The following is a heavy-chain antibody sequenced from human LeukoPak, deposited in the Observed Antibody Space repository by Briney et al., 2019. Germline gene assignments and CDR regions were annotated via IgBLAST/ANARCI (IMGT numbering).Heavy chain of an antibody. J-gene: IGHJ6*02. CDR1: GGSFGGYY. CDR2: INHSGST. CDR3: ARGKSYYYGMDV. V-gene: IGHV4-34*01. Sequence: KPSETLSLTCAVYGGSFGGYYWSWIRQPPGKGLEWIGEINHSGSTNYNPSLKSRVTISVDTSKNQFSLKLSSVTAADTAVYYCARGKSYYYGMDVWGQGTTVTVSS.